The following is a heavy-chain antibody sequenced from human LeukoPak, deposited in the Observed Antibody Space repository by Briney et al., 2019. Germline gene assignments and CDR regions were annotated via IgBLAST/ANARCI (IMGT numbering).Heavy chain of an antibody. CDR2: IYYSGST. Sequence: NSSETLSLTCTVSGGSISSYYWSWIRQPPGKGLEWIGYIYYSGSTNYNPSLKSRVTISVDTSKNQFSLKLSSATAADTAVYYCARFYTNWFDPWGQGTLVTVSS. CDR3: ARFYTNWFDP. V-gene: IGHV4-59*01. CDR1: GGSISSYY. J-gene: IGHJ5*02. D-gene: IGHD2/OR15-2a*01.